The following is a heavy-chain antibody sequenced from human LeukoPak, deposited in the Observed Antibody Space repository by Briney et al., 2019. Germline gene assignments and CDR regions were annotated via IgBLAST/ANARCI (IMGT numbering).Heavy chain of an antibody. CDR1: GYTFISYD. V-gene: IGHV1-8*01. J-gene: IGHJ6*02. CDR3: ARGEQGPYYYYYGMDV. CDR2: MNPNSGNT. Sequence: ASVKISCKASGYTFISYDINWVRQATGQGLEWMGWMNPNSGNTGYAQKFQGRVTMTRNTSISTAYMELSSLRSEDTAVYYCARGEQGPYYYYYGMDVWGQGTTVTVSS. D-gene: IGHD6-13*01.